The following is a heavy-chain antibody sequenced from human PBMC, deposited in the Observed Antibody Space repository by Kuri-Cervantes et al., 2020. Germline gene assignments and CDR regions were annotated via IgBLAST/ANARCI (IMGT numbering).Heavy chain of an antibody. CDR2: IYYSGST. J-gene: IGHJ4*02. Sequence: SETLSLTCTVSGGSISSYYWSWIRQPPGKGLEWIGYIYYSGSTNYNPSLKSRVTISVDTSKNQFSLKLSSVTAADTAVYYCARLVNDYGDSDFDYWGQGTLVTVSS. D-gene: IGHD4-17*01. CDR3: ARLVNDYGDSDFDY. CDR1: GGSISSYY. V-gene: IGHV4-59*01.